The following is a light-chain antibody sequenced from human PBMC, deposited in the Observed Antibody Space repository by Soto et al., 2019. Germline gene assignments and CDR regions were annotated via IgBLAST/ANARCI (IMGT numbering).Light chain of an antibody. J-gene: IGLJ3*02. V-gene: IGLV1-40*01. CDR2: GNS. CDR1: SSNIGAGYD. CDR3: QSYDSSLSGSV. Sequence: QSVVTQPPSVSGAPGQRVTISCTGGSSNIGAGYDVHWYQQLPGTAPKLLIYGNSNRPSGVPDRFSGSKSGTSASLAITGLQPEDEADSYCQSYDSSLSGSVFGGGTKLTVL.